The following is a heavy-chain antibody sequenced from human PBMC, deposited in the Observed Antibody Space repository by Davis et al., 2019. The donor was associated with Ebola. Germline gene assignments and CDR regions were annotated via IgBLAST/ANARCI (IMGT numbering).Heavy chain of an antibody. J-gene: IGHJ4*02. Sequence: GESLKISCAASGFTFSSYGMHWVRQAPGKGLEWVAVIWYDGSNKYYADSVKGRFTISRDNSKNTLYLQMNSLRAEDTAVYYCARMGYSYDIDYWGQGTLVTVPS. CDR1: GFTFSSYG. CDR2: IWYDGSNK. CDR3: ARMGYSYDIDY. D-gene: IGHD5-18*01. V-gene: IGHV3-33*01.